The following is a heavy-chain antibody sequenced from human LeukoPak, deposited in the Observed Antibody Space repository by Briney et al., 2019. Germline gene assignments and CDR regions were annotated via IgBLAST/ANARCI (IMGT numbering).Heavy chain of an antibody. J-gene: IGHJ4*02. CDR3: ARDPISRWELPLHFDY. CDR1: GYTFSSYV. CDR2: INADNGNT. D-gene: IGHD1-26*01. Sequence: GASVKVSCKASGYTFSSYVMHWVRQAPGQRLEWMGWINADNGNTKYSQNFQGRVTMTRDTSTSTVYMELSSLRSEDTAVYYCARDPISRWELPLHFDYWGQGTLVTVSS. V-gene: IGHV1-3*01.